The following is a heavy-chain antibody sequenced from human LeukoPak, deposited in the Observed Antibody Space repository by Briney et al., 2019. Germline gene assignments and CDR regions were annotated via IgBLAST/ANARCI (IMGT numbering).Heavy chain of an antibody. CDR3: ARTNSMLYYFDY. V-gene: IGHV3-53*01. J-gene: IGHJ4*02. Sequence: GGSLRLSCAASGFTVSSNYMSWVRQAPGKGLEWVSVIYSGGSTYYADSVKGRFTISRDNSKNTLYLQMNSLRAEDTAVYYCARTNSMLYYFDYWGQGTLVTASS. D-gene: IGHD2-8*01. CDR1: GFTVSSNY. CDR2: IYSGGST.